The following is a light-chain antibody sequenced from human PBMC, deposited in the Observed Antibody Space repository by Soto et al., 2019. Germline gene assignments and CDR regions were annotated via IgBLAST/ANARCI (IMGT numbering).Light chain of an antibody. CDR1: QSVSSN. Sequence: EIVMTQSPATLSVSPGERATLFCRTSQSVSSNLPWYQQKPGQAPRLLIYGASSRATGIPDRFSGSGSVTYFTLTISRLEPEHFAVCYCHQYCSSPLTFGQGTKV. CDR2: GAS. V-gene: IGKV3-20*01. CDR3: HQYCSSPLT. J-gene: IGKJ1*01.